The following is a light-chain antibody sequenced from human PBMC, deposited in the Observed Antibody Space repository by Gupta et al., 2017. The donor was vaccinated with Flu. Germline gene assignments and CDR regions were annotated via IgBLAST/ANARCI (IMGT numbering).Light chain of an antibody. CDR2: SAS. Sequence: DIQMTQSPSSVSASVGDRVTITCRASQDITTWVAWYQQQPGKVPKVLIYSASTVQSGVPLRFSGSGSGTEFTLTINSLQPEDFATYYCQHTHNFPITFGRGTKVDIK. CDR3: QHTHNFPIT. J-gene: IGKJ4*01. V-gene: IGKV1-12*01. CDR1: QDITTW.